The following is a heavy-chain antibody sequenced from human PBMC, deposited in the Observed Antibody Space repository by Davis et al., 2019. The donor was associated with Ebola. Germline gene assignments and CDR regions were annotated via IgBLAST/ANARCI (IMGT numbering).Heavy chain of an antibody. Sequence: AASVKVSCKASGGTFSSYAISWVRQAPGQGLEWMGGIIPIFGTANYAQKFQGRVTITADKSTSTAYMELSSLRSEDTAVYYCAKSEYYYDSSGYRLWGQGTLVTVSS. CDR1: GGTFSSYA. D-gene: IGHD3-22*01. CDR3: AKSEYYYDSSGYRL. J-gene: IGHJ1*01. CDR2: IIPIFGTA. V-gene: IGHV1-69*06.